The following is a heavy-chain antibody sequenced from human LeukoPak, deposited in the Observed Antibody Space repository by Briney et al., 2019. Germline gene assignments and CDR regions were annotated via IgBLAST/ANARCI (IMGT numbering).Heavy chain of an antibody. CDR1: GGTFSSYA. V-gene: IGHV1-69*05. CDR3: AIHSDIVVGEEFQE. Sequence: GASVKVSCKASGGTFSSYAISWVRQAPGQGLEWMGGIIPIFGTANYAQKFQGRVTITTDESTSKASMELRSLRSEDTAVDYRAIHSDIVVGEEFQEGGQGTLGTVSP. CDR2: IIPIFGTA. D-gene: IGHD2-2*01. J-gene: IGHJ1*01.